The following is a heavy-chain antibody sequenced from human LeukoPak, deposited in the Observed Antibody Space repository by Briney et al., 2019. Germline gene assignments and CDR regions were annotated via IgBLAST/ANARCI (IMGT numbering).Heavy chain of an antibody. D-gene: IGHD1-7*01. CDR2: MNPNSGNT. V-gene: IGHV1-8*01. CDR1: GYTFTSYD. J-gene: IGHJ3*02. CDR3: ARDRLELPSINDAFDI. Sequence: ASVKVSCKASGYTFTSYDINWVRQATGQGLEWMGWMNPNSGNTGYAQKFQGRVTMTRNTSISTAYMELSSLGSEDTAVYYCARDRLELPSINDAFDIWGQGTMVTVSS.